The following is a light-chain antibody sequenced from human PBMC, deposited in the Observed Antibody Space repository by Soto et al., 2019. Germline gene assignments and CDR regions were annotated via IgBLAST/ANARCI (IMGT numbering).Light chain of an antibody. V-gene: IGLV2-23*02. Sequence: QSVLTHPASVSGSPGQSITISCTGTSSDVGGYNFVSWYQQHPGKAPKLIIYEVTKRPSGVSDRFSGSKSGDTASLPISGLQAEDEADYHCCSFAGPTTHVVFGGGTKLTVL. CDR2: EVT. J-gene: IGLJ2*01. CDR3: CSFAGPTTHVV. CDR1: SSDVGGYNF.